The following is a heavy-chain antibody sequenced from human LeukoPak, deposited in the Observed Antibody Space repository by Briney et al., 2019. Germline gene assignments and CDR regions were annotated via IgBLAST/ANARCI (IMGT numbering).Heavy chain of an antibody. D-gene: IGHD5-24*01. J-gene: IGHJ4*02. CDR2: INPNSGGT. Sequence: ASAKVSCKASRYTFTGYYMHWVRQAPGQGPEWMGWINPNSGGTNYAQKFQGRVTMTRDTSISTAYMELSRLRSDDTAVYYCARDGMATTQTSDFDCWGQGTLVTVSS. CDR1: RYTFTGYY. V-gene: IGHV1-2*02. CDR3: ARDGMATTQTSDFDC.